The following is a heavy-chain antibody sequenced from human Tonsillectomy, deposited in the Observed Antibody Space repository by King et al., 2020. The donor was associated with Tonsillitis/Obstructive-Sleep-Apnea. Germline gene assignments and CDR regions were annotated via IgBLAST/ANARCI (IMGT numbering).Heavy chain of an antibody. Sequence: VQLVESGGGLVKPGGSLRLSCAASGFIFSNAWMNWVRQAPGKGLEWVGRIKSKTDGGTTDYAAPVKGRFTISRDDSKNTVYLQMNSLKTEDTAVYYCATASWLSGITETLHRVYWGQGTLVTVSS. J-gene: IGHJ4*02. D-gene: IGHD1-7*01. CDR1: GFIFSNAW. CDR3: ATASWLSGITETLHRVY. CDR2: IKSKTDGGTT. V-gene: IGHV3-15*07.